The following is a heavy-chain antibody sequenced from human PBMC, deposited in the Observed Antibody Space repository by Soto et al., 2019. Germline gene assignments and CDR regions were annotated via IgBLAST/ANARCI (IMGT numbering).Heavy chain of an antibody. D-gene: IGHD2-2*01. CDR3: VKDRSGILVVYGMDV. Sequence: GGSLRLSCLAPWFTLNISSIHWVRPAPGKGLEYVSGINNNGDRTYNADSVKGRFTISRDNSKNTLYLQMTTLRAEDTAVYYCVKDRSGILVVYGMDVWGQGTTVTVS. CDR2: INNNGDRT. CDR1: WFTLNISS. V-gene: IGHV3-64D*06. J-gene: IGHJ6*02.